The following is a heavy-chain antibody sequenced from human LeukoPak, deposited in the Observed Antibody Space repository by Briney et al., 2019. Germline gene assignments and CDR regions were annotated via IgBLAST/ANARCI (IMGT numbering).Heavy chain of an antibody. CDR3: ARSYYYDSSGYYLFDY. V-gene: IGHV7-4-1*02. J-gene: IGHJ4*02. D-gene: IGHD3-22*01. Sequence: ASVKVSCEASGYTFTAWYIHWVRQAPGQGLEWMGWINTNTGNPTYAQGFTGRFVFSLDTSVSTAYLQISSLKAEDTAVYYCARSYYYDSSGYYLFDYWGQGTLVTVSS. CDR2: INTNTGNP. CDR1: GYTFTAWY.